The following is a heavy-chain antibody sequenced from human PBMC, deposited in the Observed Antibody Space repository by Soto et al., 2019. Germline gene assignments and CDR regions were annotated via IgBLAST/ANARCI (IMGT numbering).Heavy chain of an antibody. CDR3: ARDRDTYGHGFFDY. CDR2: ITGSGGST. J-gene: IGHJ4*02. Sequence: GGSLRLSCAASGFTFSSYAMSWVRQSPGRGLTWVSVITGSGGSTYYADSVKGRFTVSRENANNTLYLEMNNLRAEDTAVYFCARDRDTYGHGFFDYWGQGALVTVSS. V-gene: IGHV3-23*01. CDR1: GFTFSSYA. D-gene: IGHD5-18*01.